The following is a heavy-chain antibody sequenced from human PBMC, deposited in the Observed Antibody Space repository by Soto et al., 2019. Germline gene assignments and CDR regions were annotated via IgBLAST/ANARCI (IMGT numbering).Heavy chain of an antibody. CDR3: AKDRLPTSGQRFYFDS. J-gene: IGHJ4*02. CDR1: GFAFSTYA. Sequence: DVNLLQSGGGSAQPGGSLRLSCATSGFAFSTYAMTWVRQVPGRGLEWVSTILPDETGFYTVSVKGRFTISRDNFRGILYLQMNDLWVEDVAIYFCAKDRLPTSGQRFYFDSWGQGSLVTVSS. V-gene: IGHV3-23*01. CDR2: ILPDETG. D-gene: IGHD2-15*01.